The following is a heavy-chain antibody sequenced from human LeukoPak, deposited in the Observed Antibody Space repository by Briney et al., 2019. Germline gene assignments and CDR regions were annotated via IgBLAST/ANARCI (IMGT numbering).Heavy chain of an antibody. Sequence: PSETLSLTCTVSGGSISSSSHYWGWIRQPPGKGLEWIGSIYYSGSTYYNPSLKSRVTISVDTSKNQFSLKLSSVTAADTAVYYCARGLPDYYGSGSYYSWGQGTLVTVSS. D-gene: IGHD3-10*01. CDR1: GGSISSSSHY. J-gene: IGHJ4*02. CDR2: IYYSGST. V-gene: IGHV4-39*01. CDR3: ARGLPDYYGSGSYYS.